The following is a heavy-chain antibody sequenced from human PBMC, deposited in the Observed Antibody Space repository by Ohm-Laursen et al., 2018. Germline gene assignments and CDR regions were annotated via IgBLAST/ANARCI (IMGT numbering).Heavy chain of an antibody. CDR1: GASISSEY. Sequence: SETLSLTCTVSGASISSEYWTWIRQPPGKGLEWIGYIYYRGTTNYNPSLKSRVTISVDTSKNQFSLKLSSVTAADTAVYFCARTPHYYDSSDYYKFYFDYGGQGPLVTVSS. J-gene: IGHJ4*02. D-gene: IGHD3-22*01. CDR2: IYYRGTT. V-gene: IGHV4-59*08. CDR3: ARTPHYYDSSDYYKFYFDY.